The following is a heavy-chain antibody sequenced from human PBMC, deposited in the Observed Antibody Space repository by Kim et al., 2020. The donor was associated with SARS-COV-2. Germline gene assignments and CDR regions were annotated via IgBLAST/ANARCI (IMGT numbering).Heavy chain of an antibody. J-gene: IGHJ6*02. CDR3: ARVNGVGEDYDILTGYWAPFYYYYGMDV. CDR1: GYTFTSYG. V-gene: IGHV1-18*04. Sequence: ASVKVSCKASGYTFTSYGISWVRQAPGQGLEWMGWISAYNGNTNYAQKLQGRVTMTTDTSTSTAYMELRSLRSDDTAVYYCARVNGVGEDYDILTGYWAPFYYYYGMDVWGQGTTVTVSS. CDR2: ISAYNGNT. D-gene: IGHD3-9*01.